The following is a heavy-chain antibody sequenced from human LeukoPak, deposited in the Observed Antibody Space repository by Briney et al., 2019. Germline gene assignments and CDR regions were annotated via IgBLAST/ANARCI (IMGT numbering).Heavy chain of an antibody. CDR2: ISSSGSTI. CDR1: GFTFSDYY. Sequence: GGFLRLSCAASGFTFSDYYMSWIRQAPGKGLEWVSYISSSGSTIYYADSVKGRFTISRDNAKNSLYLQMNSLRAEDTAVYYCARVVRAAAGRWFDPWGQGTLVTVSS. J-gene: IGHJ5*02. CDR3: ARVVRAAAGRWFDP. D-gene: IGHD6-13*01. V-gene: IGHV3-11*04.